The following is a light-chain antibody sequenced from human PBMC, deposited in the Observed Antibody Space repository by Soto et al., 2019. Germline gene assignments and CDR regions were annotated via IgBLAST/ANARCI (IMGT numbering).Light chain of an antibody. V-gene: IGKV3-20*01. CDR1: QSVSSS. J-gene: IGKJ2*01. CDR2: GAS. CDR3: QEYGTSSRT. Sequence: EIVLTQSPDTLSLSPGERAALSCRASQSVSSSLAWYQQTPDQAPRLLIYGASSRATGIPDRFSGSGSGTEFTLTISRLEPEDFGVYYCQEYGTSSRTFGQGTKVDIK.